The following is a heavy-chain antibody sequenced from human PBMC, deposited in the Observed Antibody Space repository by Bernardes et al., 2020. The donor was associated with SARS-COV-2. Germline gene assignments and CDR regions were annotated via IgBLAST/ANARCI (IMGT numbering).Heavy chain of an antibody. CDR3: AKRRVEWELLHYFDS. V-gene: IGHV3-11*01. CDR2: ISASGSII. Sequence: GGSLRLSCSASGFTFSDYYMNWICQAPGKGLECVSTISASGSIIHYADSVKGRFTISRDNAKNSLSLQMNSLRAEDTAVYFCAKRRVEWELLHYFDSWGQGTLVTVSS. J-gene: IGHJ4*02. CDR1: GFTFSDYY. D-gene: IGHD1-26*01.